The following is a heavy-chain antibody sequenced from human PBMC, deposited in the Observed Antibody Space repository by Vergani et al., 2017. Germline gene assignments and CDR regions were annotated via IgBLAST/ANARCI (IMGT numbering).Heavy chain of an antibody. D-gene: IGHD3-3*01. J-gene: IGHJ4*02. CDR3: AKGEMGGYDFWSGYMGGDY. CDR1: GFTFSSYA. CDR2: ISGSGGST. V-gene: IGHV3-23*01. Sequence: EVQLLESGGGLVQPGGSLRLSCAASGFTFSSYAMSWVRQAPGKGLEWVSAISGSGGSTYYADSVKGRFTISRDNSKNTLYLQMNSLRAEDTAVYYCAKGEMGGYDFWSGYMGGDYWGQGTLVTVSS.